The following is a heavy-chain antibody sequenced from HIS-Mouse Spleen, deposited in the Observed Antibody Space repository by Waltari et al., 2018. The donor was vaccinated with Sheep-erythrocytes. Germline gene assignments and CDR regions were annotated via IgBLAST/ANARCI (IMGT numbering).Heavy chain of an antibody. Sequence: QVQLVQSGAEVKKPGSSVKVSCKASAGTFSSYAISWVRQALGQGLEWMGRIIPILGLAKSAQTFQGRVTITADKSTSTAYMELSSLRSEDTAVYYCAQTGATTPHFDYWGQGTLVTVSS. J-gene: IGHJ4*02. V-gene: IGHV1-69*04. CDR1: AGTFSSYA. CDR2: IIPILGLA. D-gene: IGHD1-26*01. CDR3: AQTGATTPHFDY.